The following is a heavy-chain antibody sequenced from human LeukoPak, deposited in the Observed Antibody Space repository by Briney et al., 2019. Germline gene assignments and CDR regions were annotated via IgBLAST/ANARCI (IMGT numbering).Heavy chain of an antibody. CDR2: IVVGSGNT. D-gene: IGHD2-21*02. CDR3: AAGRVVTAIRASKDAFDI. Sequence: GASVKVSCKASGFTFTSSAMQWVRQARGQRLEWIGWIVVGSGNTNYAQKFQERVTITRDMSTSTAYMELSSLRSEDTAVYYCAAGRVVTAIRASKDAFDIWGQGTMVTVSS. V-gene: IGHV1-58*02. CDR1: GFTFTSSA. J-gene: IGHJ3*02.